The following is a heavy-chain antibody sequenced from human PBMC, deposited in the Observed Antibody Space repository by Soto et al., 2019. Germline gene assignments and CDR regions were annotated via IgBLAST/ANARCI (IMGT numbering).Heavy chain of an antibody. Sequence: QLQLPESGPGLVKPSETLSLTCTVSGGSISSSSYYWGWIRQPPGKGLEWNGSLSSHGRNSYNPSLTSRLTPSPDPSTHHSSRILRSVTAADTAVYYCARHSSAINILRFLGWFPENNNWFDPWGQGTLVTVSS. J-gene: IGHJ5*02. CDR3: ARHSSAINILRFLGWFPENNNWFDP. D-gene: IGHD3-3*01. CDR1: GGSISSSSYY. V-gene: IGHV4-39*01. CDR2: LSSHGRN.